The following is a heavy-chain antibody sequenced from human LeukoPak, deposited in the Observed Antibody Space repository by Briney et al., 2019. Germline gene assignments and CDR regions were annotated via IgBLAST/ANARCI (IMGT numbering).Heavy chain of an antibody. V-gene: IGHV3-23*01. CDR2: ISGSGGST. CDR3: ARLRGSYWPFDY. Sequence: GGSLRLSCAASGFTFSSYAMNWVRQAPGKGLEWVSAISGSGGSTYYADSVKGRFTISRDNSKNTLYLQMNSLRAEDTAVYYCARLRGSYWPFDYWGQGTLVTVSS. CDR1: GFTFSSYA. D-gene: IGHD1-26*01. J-gene: IGHJ4*02.